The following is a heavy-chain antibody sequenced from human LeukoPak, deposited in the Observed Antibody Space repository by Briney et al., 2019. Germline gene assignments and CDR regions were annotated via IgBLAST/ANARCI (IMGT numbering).Heavy chain of an antibody. J-gene: IGHJ1*01. Sequence: ASVKVSCKASGYTFTGYYIHWVRQAPGQGLEWMGWINPNSGGTNYIQKFQGRVTMTRDMSISTAYMELRRLRSDDTAVYYCARSTTPNENEYFEHWGQGTLVTVSS. CDR2: INPNSGGT. V-gene: IGHV1-2*02. CDR1: GYTFTGYY. CDR3: ARSTTPNENEYFEH. D-gene: IGHD2/OR15-2a*01.